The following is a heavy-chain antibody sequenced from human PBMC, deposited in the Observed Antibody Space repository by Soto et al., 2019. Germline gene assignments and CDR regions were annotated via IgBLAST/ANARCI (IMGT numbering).Heavy chain of an antibody. CDR1: GFTFSSYG. J-gene: IGHJ6*02. CDR2: IWYDGSNK. Sequence: GGSLRLSCAASGFTFSSYGMHWVRQAPGKGLEWVAVIWYDGSNKYHADSVKGRFTISRDNSKNTLYLQMNSLRAEDTAVYYCARGIIVGAIRFFYYYYYGMDVWGQGTTVTVSS. CDR3: ARGIIVGAIRFFYYYYYGMDV. V-gene: IGHV3-33*01. D-gene: IGHD1-26*01.